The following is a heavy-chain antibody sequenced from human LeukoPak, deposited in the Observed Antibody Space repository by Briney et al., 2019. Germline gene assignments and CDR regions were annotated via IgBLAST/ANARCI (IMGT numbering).Heavy chain of an antibody. V-gene: IGHV1-8*02. Sequence: ASVTVSCKASGYTFTSYSISWVRQAPGQGLGWMGWMNPNSGNTAYAQKFQGRVTMTRNTSISTAYMELSSLRSEDTAVYYCARVVPVCSSTSCPEYYYYYYYMDVWGKGTTVTISS. D-gene: IGHD2-2*01. J-gene: IGHJ6*03. CDR1: GYTFTSYS. CDR3: ARVVPVCSSTSCPEYYYYYYYMDV. CDR2: MNPNSGNT.